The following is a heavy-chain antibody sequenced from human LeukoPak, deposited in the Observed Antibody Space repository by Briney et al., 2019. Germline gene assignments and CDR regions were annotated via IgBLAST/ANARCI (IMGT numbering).Heavy chain of an antibody. CDR3: ARGDLGYCSGGSCYLYYFDY. CDR2: INHSGNT. D-gene: IGHD2-15*01. J-gene: IGHJ4*02. CDR1: GGSISSGGYY. Sequence: PSQTLSLTCTVSGGSISSGGYYWSWIRQPPGKGLEWIGEINHSGNTNYNPSLKSRVTISVDTSKNQFSLKLSSVTAADTAVYYCARGDLGYCSGGSCYLYYFDYWGQGTLVTVSS. V-gene: IGHV4-30-2*01.